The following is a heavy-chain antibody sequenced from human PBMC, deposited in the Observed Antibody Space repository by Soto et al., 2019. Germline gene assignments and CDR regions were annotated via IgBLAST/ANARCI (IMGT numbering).Heavy chain of an antibody. Sequence: EVQLVESGGGLVKPGGSLRLSCAASGFTFSSYSMNWVRQAPGKGLEWVSSISSSSSYIYYADSVKGRFTISRDNAKNSLYLQTNSLRAEDTAVYYCARVEYCSCGSCYSGGIFDYWGQGTLVTVSS. D-gene: IGHD2-15*01. J-gene: IGHJ4*02. CDR2: ISSSSSYI. CDR3: ARVEYCSCGSCYSGGIFDY. V-gene: IGHV3-21*01. CDR1: GFTFSSYS.